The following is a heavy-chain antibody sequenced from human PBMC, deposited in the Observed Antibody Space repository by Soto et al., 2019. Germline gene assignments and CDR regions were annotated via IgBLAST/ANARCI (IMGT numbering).Heavy chain of an antibody. V-gene: IGHV3-23*01. Sequence: EVQLLESGGGFVQPGGSLRLSCAASGFTFNDYAMAWVRQAPGQGLECVSSISGSGGHSSYVDSVRGRFTISRDNVNNILSLDMSDLRAEDTALYYCAKDCRRLAVTGSAFDSWGQGALVTVSS. CDR2: ISGSGGHS. J-gene: IGHJ4*02. CDR1: GFTFNDYA. D-gene: IGHD6-19*01. CDR3: AKDCRRLAVTGSAFDS.